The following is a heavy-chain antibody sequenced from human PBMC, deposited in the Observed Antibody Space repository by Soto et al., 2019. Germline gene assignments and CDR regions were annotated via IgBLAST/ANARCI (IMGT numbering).Heavy chain of an antibody. CDR1: GYTFTSYG. CDR2: ISAYNGNT. D-gene: IGHD3-10*01. Sequence: ASVKVSCKASGYTFTSYGISWVRQAPGQGLEWMGWISAYNGNTNYAQKIQGRVTMTTDTSTSTAYMELRSLRSDDTAVYYCARVGGLLYYYGSGSRNWFDPWGQGTLVTVSS. V-gene: IGHV1-18*01. CDR3: ARVGGLLYYYGSGSRNWFDP. J-gene: IGHJ5*02.